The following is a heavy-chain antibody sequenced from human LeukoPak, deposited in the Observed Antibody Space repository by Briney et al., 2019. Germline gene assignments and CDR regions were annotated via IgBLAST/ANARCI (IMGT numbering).Heavy chain of an antibody. V-gene: IGHV3-15*01. CDR1: GFTFSNAW. J-gene: IGHJ6*03. Sequence: GSLRLSCAASGFTFSNAWMSWVRQAPGKGLEWVGRIKSKTDGGTTDYAEPVKGRFTISRDDSKNTLYLQMNSLKTEDTAVYYCTTDLWDFWSGYYYYYYMDVWGKGTTVTVSS. CDR2: IKSKTDGGTT. D-gene: IGHD3-3*01. CDR3: TTDLWDFWSGYYYYYYMDV.